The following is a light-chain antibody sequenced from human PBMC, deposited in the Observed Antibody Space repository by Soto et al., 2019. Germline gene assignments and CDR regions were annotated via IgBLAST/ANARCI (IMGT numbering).Light chain of an antibody. V-gene: IGKV3-20*01. J-gene: IGKJ3*01. Sequence: ETLLTQSPGTLSSSPGEGATLPCRSSRGVSANYLAWYQQKTGQAPTLRIDGASIRAAGIPARGSGRGYGTDCTRTSRRLEPEDFAVYDCQQYNNWPYTVRLGTKVDIK. CDR1: RGVSANY. CDR3: QQYNNWPYT. CDR2: GAS.